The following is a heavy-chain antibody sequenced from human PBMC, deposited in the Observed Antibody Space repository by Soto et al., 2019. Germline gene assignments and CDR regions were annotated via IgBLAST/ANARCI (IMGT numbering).Heavy chain of an antibody. Sequence: SETLSLTCTVSGGSISSGGYYWSWIRQHPGKGLEWIGYIYYSGSTYYNPSLKSRVTISVDTSKNQFSLKLSSVIAADTAVYYGAAVMGDWFDPWGQGTLVTVSS. V-gene: IGHV4-31*03. CDR1: GGSISSGGYY. J-gene: IGHJ5*02. CDR3: AAVMGDWFDP. D-gene: IGHD3-16*01. CDR2: IYYSGST.